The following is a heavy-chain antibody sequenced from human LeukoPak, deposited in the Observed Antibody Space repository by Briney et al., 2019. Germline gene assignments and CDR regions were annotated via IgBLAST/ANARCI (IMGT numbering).Heavy chain of an antibody. D-gene: IGHD4-23*01. CDR3: AKPDYGGNSISRVGRDY. J-gene: IGHJ4*02. V-gene: IGHV3-23*01. CDR2: ISGSGGST. CDR1: GFTFSSYA. Sequence: PGGSLRLSCAASGFTFSSYAMSWVRQAPGKGLEWVSAISGSGGSTYYADSVKGRFTISRDNSKNTLYLQMNSLRAEDTAVYYCAKPDYGGNSISRVGRDYWGQGTLVTVSS.